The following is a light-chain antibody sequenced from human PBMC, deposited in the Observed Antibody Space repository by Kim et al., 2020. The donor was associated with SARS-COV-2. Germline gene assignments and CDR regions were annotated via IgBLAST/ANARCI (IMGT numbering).Light chain of an antibody. CDR1: QGIINY. CDR2: AAS. V-gene: IGKV1-27*01. J-gene: IGKJ1*01. CDR3: QQCKGAPWT. Sequence: ASVGDTVTITCRASQGIINYLARYQQKPGKVPKLRIYAASALRSGVPSRFSGSGSGTDFTLTITSLQPEDVAVYYCQQCKGAPWTFGHGTKVDIK.